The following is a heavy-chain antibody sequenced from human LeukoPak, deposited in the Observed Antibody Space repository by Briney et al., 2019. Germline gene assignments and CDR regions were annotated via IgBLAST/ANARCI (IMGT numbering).Heavy chain of an antibody. CDR3: ASRDGYNGAFDI. CDR1: GGSFSGYY. V-gene: IGHV4-34*01. D-gene: IGHD5-24*01. CDR2: INHSGST. Sequence: SETLSLTCAVYGGSFSGYYWSWIRQPPGKGLEWIGEINHSGSTNYNPSLKSRVIISVDTSKNQFSLKLSSVTGADTAVYYCASRDGYNGAFDIWGQGTVVTVSS. J-gene: IGHJ3*02.